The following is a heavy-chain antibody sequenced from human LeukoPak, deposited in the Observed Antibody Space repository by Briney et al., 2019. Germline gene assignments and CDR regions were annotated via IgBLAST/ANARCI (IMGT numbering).Heavy chain of an antibody. CDR2: IYPNSGGS. D-gene: IGHD2-21*02. CDR3: ARDWWGPDRTPAANWFNP. J-gene: IGHJ5*01. V-gene: IGHV1-2*06. Sequence: AAVKLSCKASGFPLTAYYIHWVRQTPGQGLEWMGRIYPNSGGSNYAQRFQGRVTMTWDTSIATVYMQLNGLTSDDTAVYYCARDWWGPDRTPAANWFNPWGQESLVSVSS. CDR1: GFPLTAYY.